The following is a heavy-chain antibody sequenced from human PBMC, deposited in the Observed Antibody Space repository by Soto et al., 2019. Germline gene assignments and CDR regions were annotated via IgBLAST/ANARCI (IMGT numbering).Heavy chain of an antibody. V-gene: IGHV4-59*04. CDR3: ARRRRGITAAPTEWFDP. Sequence: PSETPSLTCTVSGGSISSLYWNWIRQPPGKGLEWIGSIFYSGSTYYNPSLKSRVTISVDTSKNQFSLNLSSVTAADTAVYYCARRRRGITAAPTEWFDPWGQGTLVTVSS. CDR1: GGSISSLY. CDR2: IFYSGST. J-gene: IGHJ5*02. D-gene: IGHD6-13*01.